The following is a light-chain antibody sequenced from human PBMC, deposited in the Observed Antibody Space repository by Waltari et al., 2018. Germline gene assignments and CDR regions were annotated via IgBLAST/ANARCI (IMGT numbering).Light chain of an antibody. CDR1: QNINKY. V-gene: IGKV1-39*01. CDR2: AAS. J-gene: IGKJ5*01. CDR3: QQSYSTPQST. Sequence: DIQMTQFPSSLSAAVGDRVTITCRASQNINKYLNWYQHKPGKAPKLLIYAASSLLSGVPSRSSGSVSGTDFTLTISSLQPEDFATYYCQQSYSTPQSTFGQGTRLQIK.